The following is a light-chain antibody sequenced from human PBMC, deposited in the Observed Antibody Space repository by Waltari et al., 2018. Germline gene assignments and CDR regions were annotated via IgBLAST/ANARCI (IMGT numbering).Light chain of an antibody. Sequence: SSELTQDPAVSVALGQTVRITCQGDSPRRHYANWYQQRPGQAPRLVLYGQDNRPSGIPDRFSGSTSGDTASLTITGAQAEDEADYYCHSRDTISTRVFGGGTRLTV. CDR2: GQD. CDR3: HSRDTISTRV. V-gene: IGLV3-19*01. CDR1: SPRRHY. J-gene: IGLJ3*02.